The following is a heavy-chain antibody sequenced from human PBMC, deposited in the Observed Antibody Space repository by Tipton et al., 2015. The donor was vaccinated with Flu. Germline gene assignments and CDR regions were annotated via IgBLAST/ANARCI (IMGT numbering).Heavy chain of an antibody. J-gene: IGHJ6*03. Sequence: TLSLTCAVSGYSISSGYYWGWIRQPPGKGLEWIGSIYHSGSTYYNPSLKSRVTISVDTSKNQFSLKLSSVTAADTAVYYCARGRNWSGPGSRAQNYYYYYYMDVRGKGTTVTVSS. CDR2: IYHSGST. CDR3: ARGRNWSGPGSRAQNYYYYYYMDV. V-gene: IGHV4-38-2*01. CDR1: GYSISSGYY. D-gene: IGHD3-10*01.